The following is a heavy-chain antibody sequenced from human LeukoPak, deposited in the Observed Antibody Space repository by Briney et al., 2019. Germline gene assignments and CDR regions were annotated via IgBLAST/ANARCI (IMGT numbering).Heavy chain of an antibody. CDR1: GYTFTSYD. V-gene: IGHV1-8*01. D-gene: IGHD3-10*01. Sequence: GASVKVSCKASGYTFTSYDINWVRQATGQGLEWMGWMNPNSGNTGYAQKFQGRVTMTRNTSISTAYMELSSLRSEDTAVYYCARDSPYYYGSGSYYNCLDYWGQGTLVTVSS. CDR3: ARDSPYYYGSGSYYNCLDY. J-gene: IGHJ4*02. CDR2: MNPNSGNT.